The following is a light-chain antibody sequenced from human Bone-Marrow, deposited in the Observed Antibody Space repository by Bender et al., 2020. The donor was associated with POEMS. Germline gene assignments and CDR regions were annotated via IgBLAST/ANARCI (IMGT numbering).Light chain of an antibody. Sequence: QSVLTQPPSVSGTPGQRVTISCSGSGSNIGGYPVNWYQQLPGTAPRLLIYTNNERPSGVSTRFSGSKSGNTASLTISGLQAEDEAAYHCCSYAGSNTLIFGGGTKVTVL. CDR3: CSYAGSNTLI. CDR2: TNN. V-gene: IGLV1-44*01. J-gene: IGLJ2*01. CDR1: GSNIGGYP.